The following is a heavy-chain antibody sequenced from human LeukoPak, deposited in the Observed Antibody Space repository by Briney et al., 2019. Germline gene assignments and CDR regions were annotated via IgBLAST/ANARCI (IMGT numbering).Heavy chain of an antibody. D-gene: IGHD3-22*01. V-gene: IGHV1-2*02. Sequence: ASVKVSCKASGYTFTGYYMHWVRQAPGQGLEWMGWINPNSGGTNYAQKFQGRVTMTRDTSISTAYMELSGLRSDDTAVYYCARGPSITMIVVVIMALDYWGQGTLVTVSS. CDR2: INPNSGGT. CDR1: GYTFTGYY. CDR3: ARGPSITMIVVVIMALDY. J-gene: IGHJ4*02.